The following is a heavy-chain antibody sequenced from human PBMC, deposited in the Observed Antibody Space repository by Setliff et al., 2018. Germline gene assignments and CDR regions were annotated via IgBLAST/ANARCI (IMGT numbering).Heavy chain of an antibody. D-gene: IGHD3-9*01. Sequence: PGGSLRLSCAASGVTFSSYAMTWVRQAPGKGLEWVSSISGSGGSTYHADSVKGRFTISRDNAKNTLYLQMNSLRAEDTAVYYCAKDASYYDILTGANYLDTWGRGTLVTVSS. V-gene: IGHV3-23*01. J-gene: IGHJ4*02. CDR1: GVTFSSYA. CDR3: AKDASYYDILTGANYLDT. CDR2: ISGSGGST.